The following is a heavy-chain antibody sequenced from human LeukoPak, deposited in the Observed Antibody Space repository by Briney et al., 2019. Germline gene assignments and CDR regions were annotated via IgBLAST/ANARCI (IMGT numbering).Heavy chain of an antibody. V-gene: IGHV4-39*01. CDR1: GASINTSNFY. CDR3: ARQGSMTRGGYWLDP. J-gene: IGHJ5*02. D-gene: IGHD3-10*01. CDR2: IHYTGRT. Sequence: SETLSLTRTVSGASINTSNFYWAWIRQHPGRGLESIGNIHYTGRTYSSTSLNSRVTISVDTSKNQFSLKLTSVTVADTAVYFCARQGSMTRGGYWLDPWGQGTLVTVSS.